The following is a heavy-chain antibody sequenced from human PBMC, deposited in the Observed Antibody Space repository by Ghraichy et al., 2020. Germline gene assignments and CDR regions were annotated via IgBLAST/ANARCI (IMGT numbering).Heavy chain of an antibody. D-gene: IGHD2-2*01. J-gene: IGHJ3*02. CDR3: ARVYCSRPRTCHDAFDI. Sequence: ASVKVSCKASGYTFTGYYMHWVRQAPGQGLEWMGRINPNSGGTNYAQKFQGRVTMTRDTSISTAYMELSRLRSDDTAVYYCARVYCSRPRTCHDAFDIWGQGTMVTVSS. CDR1: GYTFTGYY. CDR2: INPNSGGT. V-gene: IGHV1-2*06.